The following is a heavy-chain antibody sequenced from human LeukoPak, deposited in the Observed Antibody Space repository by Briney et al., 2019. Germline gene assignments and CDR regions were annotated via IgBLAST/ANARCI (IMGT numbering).Heavy chain of an antibody. CDR1: GFTFSSYG. V-gene: IGHV3-30*18. D-gene: IGHD6-6*01. Sequence: QPGRSLRLSCAASGFTFSSYGMHWVRQAPGKGLEWVAVISYDGSNKYYADPVKGRFTISRDNSKNTLYLQMNSLRAENTAVYYCAKEPSIAARGNDYWGQGTLVTVSS. CDR3: AKEPSIAARGNDY. CDR2: ISYDGSNK. J-gene: IGHJ4*02.